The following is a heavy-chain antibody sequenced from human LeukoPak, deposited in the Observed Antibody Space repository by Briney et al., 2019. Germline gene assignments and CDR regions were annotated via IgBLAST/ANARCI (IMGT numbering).Heavy chain of an antibody. V-gene: IGHV4-34*01. CDR3: ARGRGYSYGKYMDV. CDR1: GGSFSGYY. J-gene: IGHJ6*03. CDR2: INHSGST. D-gene: IGHD5-18*01. Sequence: SETLSLTCAVYGGSFSGYYWSWIRQPPGKGLEWIGEINHSGSTNYNPSLKSRVTISVDTSKNQFSLKLSSVTAADPAVYYCARGRGYSYGKYMDVWGKGTTVTVSS.